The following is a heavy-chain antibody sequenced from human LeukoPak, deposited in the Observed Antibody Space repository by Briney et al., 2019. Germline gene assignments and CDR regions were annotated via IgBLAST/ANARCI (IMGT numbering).Heavy chain of an antibody. J-gene: IGHJ4*01. D-gene: IGHD1-1*01. V-gene: IGHV4-59*08. CDR2: IHYSGST. CDR1: GGSISSYY. CDR3: ARHMGLGYTYFYPYFDY. Sequence: SETLSLTCTVSGGSISSYYWSWIRQPPGKGLEWIGYIHYSGSTNYNPSLKSRVTISVDTSKNQFSLKLSSVTAADTAVYYCARHMGLGYTYFYPYFDYWGQGTLVTVSS.